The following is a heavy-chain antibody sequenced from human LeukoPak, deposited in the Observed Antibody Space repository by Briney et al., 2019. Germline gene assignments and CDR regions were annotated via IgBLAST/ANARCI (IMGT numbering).Heavy chain of an antibody. CDR2: INHSGST. D-gene: IGHD6-13*01. Sequence: PSETLSLTCAVFGGSFSGYYWSWIRQPPGKGLEWIGEINHSGSTNYNPSFKSRVTISVDTSKNQFSLKLSSVTAADTAVYYCAIAPKIWYSSSWYRVGFDYWGQGTLVTVSS. CDR3: AIAPKIWYSSSWYRVGFDY. V-gene: IGHV4-34*01. J-gene: IGHJ4*02. CDR1: GGSFSGYY.